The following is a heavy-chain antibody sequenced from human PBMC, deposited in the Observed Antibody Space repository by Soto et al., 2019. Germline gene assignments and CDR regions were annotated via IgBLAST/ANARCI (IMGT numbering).Heavy chain of an antibody. CDR1: GFTFSSYA. CDR2: ISGSGGST. D-gene: IGHD3-10*01. V-gene: IGHV3-23*01. J-gene: IGHJ3*02. CDR3: ATPWFVELLIPIAI. Sequence: EVQLLESGGGLVQPGGSLRLSCAASGFTFSSYAMSWVRQAPGKGLEWVSAISGSGGSTYYADSVKGRFTISRDNSKNTLYLQMNTLRAEDTAVYYCATPWFVELLIPIAIWGQGTMVTVSS.